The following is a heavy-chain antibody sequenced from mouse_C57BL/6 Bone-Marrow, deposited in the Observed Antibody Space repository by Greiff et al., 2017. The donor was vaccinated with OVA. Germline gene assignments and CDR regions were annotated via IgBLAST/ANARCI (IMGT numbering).Heavy chain of an antibody. D-gene: IGHD2-1*01. Sequence: QVQLQQPGAELVKPGASVKMSCKASGYTFTSYWITWVKQRPGQGLEWLGDIYPGSGSTNYNEKFKSKATLPVDTSSSTAYMQLSSLTSEDSAVYYCARYGNYFFDYWGQGTTLTVSS. CDR2: IYPGSGST. CDR3: ARYGNYFFDY. CDR1: GYTFTSYW. J-gene: IGHJ2*01. V-gene: IGHV1-55*01.